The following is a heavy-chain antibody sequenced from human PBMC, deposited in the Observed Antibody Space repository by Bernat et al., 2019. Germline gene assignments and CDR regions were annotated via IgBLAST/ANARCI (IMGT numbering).Heavy chain of an antibody. CDR1: GFIVSSNY. V-gene: IGHV3-53*01. D-gene: IGHD2/OR15-2a*01. J-gene: IGHJ3*01. Sequence: EVQLVESGGGLIQPGGSLRLSCAASGFIVSSNYMTWVRQAPGKGLEWVSVLYSGGTLYYADSVKGRFTISRDNSKNTLYLQMNSLRAEDTAVYYCARGANRAFDLWGQGTLVTVSS. CDR2: LYSGGTL. CDR3: ARGANRAFDL.